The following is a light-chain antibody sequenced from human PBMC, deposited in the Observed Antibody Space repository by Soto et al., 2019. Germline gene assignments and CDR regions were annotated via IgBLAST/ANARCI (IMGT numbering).Light chain of an antibody. CDR2: WAS. Sequence: DIVMTQSPYSLAVSLGERAAINCKSSQSVLYSSNNKNYLAWYQQKPGQPPKLLIYWASTRESGVPDRFSGSGSGTDFTLTISSLQAEDVAVYYCQQYYSTRTFGQGTKVDI. V-gene: IGKV4-1*01. CDR1: QSVLYSSNNKNY. CDR3: QQYYSTRT. J-gene: IGKJ1*01.